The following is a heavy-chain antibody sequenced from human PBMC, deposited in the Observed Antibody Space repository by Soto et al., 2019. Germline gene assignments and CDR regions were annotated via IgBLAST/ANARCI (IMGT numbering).Heavy chain of an antibody. CDR1: GGSISSYY. J-gene: IGHJ4*02. Sequence: SETLSLTCTVSGGSISSYYWSWIRQPPGKGLEWIGYIYYSGSTNYNPSLKSRVTMSVDTSKNQFSLKLTSVTAVDTAVYYCARREFQGTIDYWGQGTLVTVSS. CDR2: IYYSGST. CDR3: ARREFQGTIDY. V-gene: IGHV4-59*12. D-gene: IGHD3-10*01.